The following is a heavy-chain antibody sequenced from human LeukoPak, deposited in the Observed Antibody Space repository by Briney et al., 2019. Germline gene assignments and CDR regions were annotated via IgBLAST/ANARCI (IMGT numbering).Heavy chain of an antibody. Sequence: SETLSLTCTVSGGSISSYYWSWIRQPPGKGLEWIGYIYYSGSTNYNPSLKSRVTISVDTSKNQFSLKLSSVTAADTAVYYCARSDGYNTHYLDYWGQGTLVTVSS. D-gene: IGHD5-24*01. CDR3: ARSDGYNTHYLDY. CDR1: GGSISSYY. V-gene: IGHV4-59*08. CDR2: IYYSGST. J-gene: IGHJ4*02.